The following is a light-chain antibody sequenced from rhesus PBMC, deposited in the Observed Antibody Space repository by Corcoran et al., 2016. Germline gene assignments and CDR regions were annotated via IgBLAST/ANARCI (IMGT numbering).Light chain of an antibody. CDR2: EAS. CDR1: QGITND. J-gene: IGKJ2*01. Sequence: DIQMTQSPSSLSASVGDRVTITCRASQGITNDLAWYQQKPGETPKLLIYEASSLQSGIPSRVSGIGSGTDFTLTISSLQSEDFATYYCQHYYSTPYSFGQGTKVEIK. CDR3: QHYYSTPYS. V-gene: IGKV1-25*01.